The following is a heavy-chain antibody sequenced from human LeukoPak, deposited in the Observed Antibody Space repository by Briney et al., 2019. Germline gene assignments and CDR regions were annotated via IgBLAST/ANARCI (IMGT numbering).Heavy chain of an antibody. Sequence: GASVTVSCKASGGTFSSYAISWVRQAPGQGLEWMGGIIPIFGTANYAQKFQGRVTITADESTSTAYMELSSLRSEDTAVYYCARTYSSSWYPFYYYYMDVWGKGTTVTISS. CDR3: ARTYSSSWYPFYYYYMDV. CDR1: GGTFSSYA. J-gene: IGHJ6*03. D-gene: IGHD6-13*01. V-gene: IGHV1-69*13. CDR2: IIPIFGTA.